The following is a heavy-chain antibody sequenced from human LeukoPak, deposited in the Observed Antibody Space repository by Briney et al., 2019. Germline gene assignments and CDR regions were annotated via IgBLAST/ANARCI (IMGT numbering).Heavy chain of an antibody. J-gene: IGHJ4*02. CDR2: IIPILGIA. D-gene: IGHD3-22*01. CDR1: GGTFSSYA. Sequence: SVKVSCKASGGTFSSYAISWVRQAPGQGLEWMGRIIPILGIANYAQKFQGRVTITADESTSTAYMELSSLRSEDTAVYYCAGNYYDSSVYLYYFDYWGQGTLVTVSS. V-gene: IGHV1-69*04. CDR3: AGNYYDSSVYLYYFDY.